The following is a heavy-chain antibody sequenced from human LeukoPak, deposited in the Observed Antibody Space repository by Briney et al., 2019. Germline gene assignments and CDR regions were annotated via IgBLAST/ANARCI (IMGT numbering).Heavy chain of an antibody. CDR1: GFTFDDYA. CDR3: AKDLESGYDFYFDY. V-gene: IGHV3-9*01. Sequence: GGSLRLSCAASGFTFDDYAMHWVRQAPGKGLEWVSGISWNSGSIGYADSVKGRFTISRDNAKNSLYLQMNSLRAEDTALYYCAKDLESGYDFYFDYWGQGTLVTVSS. J-gene: IGHJ4*02. CDR2: ISWNSGSI. D-gene: IGHD5-12*01.